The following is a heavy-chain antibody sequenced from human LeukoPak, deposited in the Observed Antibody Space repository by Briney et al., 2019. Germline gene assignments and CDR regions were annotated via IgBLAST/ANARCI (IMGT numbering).Heavy chain of an antibody. CDR2: INHSGST. J-gene: IGHJ4*02. CDR1: GGSFSGYY. D-gene: IGHD5-18*01. CDR3: ARAGIQLWYEPFDY. Sequence: PSETLSLTCAVYGGSFSGYYWSWIRQPPGKGLEWIGEINHSGSTNYNPSLKSRVTISVDTSKNQFSLKLSSVTAADTAVYYCARAGIQLWYEPFDYWGQGTLVTVSS. V-gene: IGHV4-34*01.